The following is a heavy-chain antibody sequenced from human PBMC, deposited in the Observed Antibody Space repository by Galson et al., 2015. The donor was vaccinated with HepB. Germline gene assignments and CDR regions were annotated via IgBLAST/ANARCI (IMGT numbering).Heavy chain of an antibody. CDR2: IYPDDSDT. CDR3: ARPKGSGWPL. CDR1: GYTFTTYW. Sequence: QSGAEVKEPGESLKISCQASGYTFTTYWIGWVRQMPGKGLEWMGIIYPDDSDTRYSPSFQGQVTITADKSTNTAYLQWSSLRASDTAMYYCARPKGSGWPLWGQGTLVTVSS. J-gene: IGHJ4*02. D-gene: IGHD6-19*01. V-gene: IGHV5-51*01.